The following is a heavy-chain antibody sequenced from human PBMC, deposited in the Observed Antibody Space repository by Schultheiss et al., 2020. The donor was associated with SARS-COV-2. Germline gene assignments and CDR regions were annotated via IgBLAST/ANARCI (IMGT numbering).Heavy chain of an antibody. CDR2: ISYDGSNK. J-gene: IGHJ3*02. V-gene: IGHV3-30*04. CDR1: GFTFSSYA. D-gene: IGHD2-15*01. CDR3: ARENTIGYCSGGSCDAFDI. Sequence: GGSLRLSCAASGFTFSSYAMHWVRQAPGKGLEWVAVISYDGSNKYYADSVKGRFTISRDNSKNTLYLQMNSLRAEDMAVYYCARENTIGYCSGGSCDAFDIWGQGTMVTVSS.